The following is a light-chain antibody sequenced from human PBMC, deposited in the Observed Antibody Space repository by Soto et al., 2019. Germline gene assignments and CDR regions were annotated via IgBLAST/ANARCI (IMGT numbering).Light chain of an antibody. Sequence: DIQMTQSPSSLSASVGDRVTITCQASQDISNYLNWYQQKPGKAPKLLIYDASNLETGVPSRFSGSRSWTDFTFSISSLQPEDIATYYYQQYDNLPPTFGPGTKVDIK. CDR3: QQYDNLPPT. CDR2: DAS. J-gene: IGKJ3*01. CDR1: QDISNY. V-gene: IGKV1-33*01.